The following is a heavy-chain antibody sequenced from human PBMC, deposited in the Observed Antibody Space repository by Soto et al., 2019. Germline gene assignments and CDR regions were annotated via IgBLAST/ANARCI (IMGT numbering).Heavy chain of an antibody. CDR1: GFIFSSHA. CDR3: VFYLVGPPFYGMDF. CDR2: ISGTEGWT. Sequence: GGSLRLSCAASGFIFSSHAMGWVRQAPGKGLQWVATISGTEGWTYYVDSVQGRFTISRDNSKSTLYLQMNSLRADDTATYYCVFYLVGPPFYGMDFWRQGTTVNVSS. D-gene: IGHD1-26*01. V-gene: IGHV3-23*01. J-gene: IGHJ6*02.